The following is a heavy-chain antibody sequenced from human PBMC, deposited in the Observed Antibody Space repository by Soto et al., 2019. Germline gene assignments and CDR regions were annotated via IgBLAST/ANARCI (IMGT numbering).Heavy chain of an antibody. V-gene: IGHV1-69*13. J-gene: IGHJ4*02. CDR2: IIPIFGTA. CDR3: GRSTAAGTSPDDY. CDR1: GGTFSSYA. Sequence: SVKVSCKASGGTFSSYAISWVRQAPGQGLEWMGGIIPIFGTANYAQKFQGRVTITADESTSTAYMELSSLRSEDTAVYYCGRSTAAGTSPDDYWGQGTLVTVSS. D-gene: IGHD6-13*01.